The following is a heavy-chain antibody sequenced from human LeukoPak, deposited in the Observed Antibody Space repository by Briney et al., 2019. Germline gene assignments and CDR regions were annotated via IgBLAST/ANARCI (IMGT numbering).Heavy chain of an antibody. CDR3: ARGLRGYSDY. V-gene: IGHV4-59*01. Sequence: SETLSLTCTVSGGSINTYYWSWIRQPPGKGLEWIGYIYYSGSTNYNPSLKSRVTISVDTSKNQFSLKLSSVTAADTAVYYCARGLRGYSDYWGQGTLVTISS. CDR1: GGSINTYY. CDR2: IYYSGST. D-gene: IGHD5-18*01. J-gene: IGHJ4*02.